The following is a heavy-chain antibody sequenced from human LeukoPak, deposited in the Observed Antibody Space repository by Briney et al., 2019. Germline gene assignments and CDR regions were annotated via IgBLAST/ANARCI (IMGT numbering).Heavy chain of an antibody. CDR1: GDSVSSNSAA. CDR2: TYYRSKWYN. J-gene: IGHJ4*02. Sequence: PSQTLSLTCAISGDSVSSNSAAWNWIRQSPSRGLEWLGRTYYRSKWYNDYAVSVKSRITINPDTSKNQFSLQLNSVTPEDTAVYYCARDPGYSGYDSYYFDYWGQGTLVTVSS. V-gene: IGHV6-1*01. D-gene: IGHD5-12*01. CDR3: ARDPGYSGYDSYYFDY.